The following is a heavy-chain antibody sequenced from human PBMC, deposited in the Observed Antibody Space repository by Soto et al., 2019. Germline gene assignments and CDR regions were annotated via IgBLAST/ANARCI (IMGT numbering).Heavy chain of an antibody. CDR1: GFTFSNYG. CDR3: AKESIFGGARDYFEY. Sequence: PGGSLILSCASSGFTFSNYGMSWVRPAPGKGLEGVSTISGGGGNTYYADSVKGRFTISRDNSKKTLYLQMNSRRAEDTAVYYCAKESIFGGARDYFEYWGQGTQVTVSS. D-gene: IGHD3-3*01. CDR2: ISGGGGNT. J-gene: IGHJ4*02. V-gene: IGHV3-23*01.